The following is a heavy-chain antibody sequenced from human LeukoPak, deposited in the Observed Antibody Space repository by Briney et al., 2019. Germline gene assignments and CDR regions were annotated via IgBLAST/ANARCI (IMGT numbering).Heavy chain of an antibody. CDR1: GFTFRSYA. Sequence: GGSLRLSCAASGFTFRSYAMSWVRQAPGKGREWVSAISGNGGGTYSADSVKGRFTISRDNSKNTLYLQRNSLRAENTAVYYSAKGDCSSTSCYAPADYWGQGTLATVSS. J-gene: IGHJ4*02. CDR3: AKGDCSSTSCYAPADY. CDR2: ISGNGGGT. D-gene: IGHD2-2*01. V-gene: IGHV3-23*01.